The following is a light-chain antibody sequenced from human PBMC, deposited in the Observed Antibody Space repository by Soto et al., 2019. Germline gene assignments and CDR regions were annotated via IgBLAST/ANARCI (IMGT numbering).Light chain of an antibody. CDR3: QQYNNWPRT. Sequence: ERKMIKPPATLSVTRREIATLSFKASQSVSSNLAWYQQKPGQAPRLLIYGASTRATGIPARFSGSGSGTEFTLTISSLQSEDFAVYYCQQYNNWPRTFGQGSIV. J-gene: IGKJ1*01. CDR2: GAS. V-gene: IGKV3-15*01. CDR1: QSVSSN.